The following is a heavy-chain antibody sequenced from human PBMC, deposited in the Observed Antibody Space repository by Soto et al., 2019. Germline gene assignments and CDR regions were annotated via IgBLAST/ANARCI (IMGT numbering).Heavy chain of an antibody. J-gene: IGHJ6*02. CDR3: AKELYYYGSGSYYWYDHYGMDV. Sequence: GGSLRLSCAASGFPFSSYGMHWVRQSPGKGLEWVAVISYDGSNKYYADSVKGRFTISRDNYKNTLYLQMNSLRAEDTAVYYCAKELYYYGSGSYYWYDHYGMDVWGQGNTVTVSS. V-gene: IGHV3-30*18. CDR2: ISYDGSNK. CDR1: GFPFSSYG. D-gene: IGHD3-10*01.